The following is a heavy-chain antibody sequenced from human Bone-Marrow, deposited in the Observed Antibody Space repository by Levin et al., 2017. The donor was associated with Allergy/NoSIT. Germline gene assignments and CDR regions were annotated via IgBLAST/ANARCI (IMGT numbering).Heavy chain of an antibody. D-gene: IGHD6-6*01. CDR2: IWYDGSNK. CDR1: GFTFSSYG. CDR3: ARVLIAARPGNYGMDV. J-gene: IGHJ6*02. Sequence: GGSLRLSCAASGFTFSSYGMHWVRQAPGKGLERVAVIWYDGSNKYYADSVKGRFTISRDNSKNTLYLQMNSLRAEDTAVYYCARVLIAARPGNYGMDVWGQGTTVTVSS. V-gene: IGHV3-33*01.